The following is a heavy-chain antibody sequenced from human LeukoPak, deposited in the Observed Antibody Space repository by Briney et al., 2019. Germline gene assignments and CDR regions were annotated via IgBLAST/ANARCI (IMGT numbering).Heavy chain of an antibody. CDR2: ITNDSSAM. CDR3: VRDLLWAFDI. CDR1: GFTFSTYS. V-gene: IGHV3-48*02. D-gene: IGHD2-21*01. J-gene: IGHJ3*02. Sequence: GGSLRLSCVASGFTFSTYSINWIRQAPGKGLEWISYITNDSSAMYYADSVKGRFTISRDNAKNSLYLHMNSLSDEDTAMYFCVRDLLWAFDIWGQGTMVTVSS.